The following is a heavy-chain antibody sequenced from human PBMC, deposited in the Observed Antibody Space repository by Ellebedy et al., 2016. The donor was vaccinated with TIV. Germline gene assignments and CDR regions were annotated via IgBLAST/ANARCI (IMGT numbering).Heavy chain of an antibody. J-gene: IGHJ3*02. V-gene: IGHV3-23*01. CDR2: ISGSGGST. Sequence: GESLKISCAASGFTFSSYAMSWVRQAPGKGLEWVSAISGSGGSTYYADSVKGRFTISRDNSKNTLYLQMNSLRAEDTAVYYCAKDSLEGAFDIWGQGTMVTVSS. CDR1: GFTFSSYA. CDR3: AKDSLEGAFDI.